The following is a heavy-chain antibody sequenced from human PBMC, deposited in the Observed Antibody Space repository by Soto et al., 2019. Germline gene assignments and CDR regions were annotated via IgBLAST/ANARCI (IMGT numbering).Heavy chain of an antibody. D-gene: IGHD4-17*01. CDR1: GYSFNNYW. Sequence: GESLKISCKGSGYSFNNYWIGWVRQMPGKGLEWMGIIYPDDSRTTYSPSFQGQVTISADKSINTAYLQWSSLKASDTAMYYCTRDLDYGGNSEDFDIWGQGTRVTVSS. J-gene: IGHJ3*02. CDR2: IYPDDSRT. V-gene: IGHV5-51*01. CDR3: TRDLDYGGNSEDFDI.